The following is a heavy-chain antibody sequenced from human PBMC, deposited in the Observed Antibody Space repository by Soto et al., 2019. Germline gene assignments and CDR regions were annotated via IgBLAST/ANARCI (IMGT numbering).Heavy chain of an antibody. CDR2: INAGNSNT. Sequence: GASVKVSCKASGYTFTSYAMHWVRQAPGQRLKWMGRINAGNSNTKYSQKFQSRVTITRDTSASTAYMELSSLRFEDTAVKYCARELGGWPDYWGQGTLVTVSS. V-gene: IGHV1-3*01. CDR3: ARELGGWPDY. J-gene: IGHJ4*02. CDR1: GYTFTSYA. D-gene: IGHD2-15*01.